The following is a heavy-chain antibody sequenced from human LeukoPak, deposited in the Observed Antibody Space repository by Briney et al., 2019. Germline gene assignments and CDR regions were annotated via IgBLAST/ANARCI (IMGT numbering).Heavy chain of an antibody. CDR3: ARDAVDTANAV. CDR2: INSDGSIT. D-gene: IGHD5-18*01. J-gene: IGHJ6*02. CDR1: GFTFTTYW. V-gene: IGHV3-74*01. Sequence: GGSLRLSCAASGFTFTTYWMHWVRQAPGKGLVWVSHINSDGSITSYADSVKGRFTISRDNTKNTLYLQMNSLRAEDTAVYYCARDAVDTANAVWGQGTTVTVSS.